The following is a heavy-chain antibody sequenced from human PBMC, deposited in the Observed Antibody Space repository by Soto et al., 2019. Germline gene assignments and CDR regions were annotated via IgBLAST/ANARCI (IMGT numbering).Heavy chain of an antibody. D-gene: IGHD3-3*01. Sequence: QVQLEQSGAEVKKPGSSVKVSCQTSRGTFNTYPISWMRQAPGQGLEWLGGILPVFGIMNYAQQFQDRPNLSADKATTGVYMELSGLTSEDTDVYFGATPHLRGRPYEFRSVPTASLYHYGLGVWGQATTVIVSS. V-gene: IGHV1-69*17. CDR2: ILPVFGIM. CDR3: ATPHLRGRPYEFRSVPTASLYHYGLGV. J-gene: IGHJ6*02. CDR1: RGTFNTYP.